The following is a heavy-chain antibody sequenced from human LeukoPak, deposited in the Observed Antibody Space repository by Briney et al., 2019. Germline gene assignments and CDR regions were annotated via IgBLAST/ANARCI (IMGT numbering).Heavy chain of an antibody. CDR2: ISSSSSTI. CDR1: GFTFSTYG. D-gene: IGHD1-26*01. J-gene: IGHJ3*02. CDR3: ARDGSYFAFDI. V-gene: IGHV3-48*01. Sequence: GGSLRLSCAASGFTFSTYGMHWVRQAPGKGLEWVSYISSSSSTIYYADSVKGRFTISRDNAKNSLYLQMNSLRAEDTAVYYCARDGSYFAFDIWGQGTMVTVSS.